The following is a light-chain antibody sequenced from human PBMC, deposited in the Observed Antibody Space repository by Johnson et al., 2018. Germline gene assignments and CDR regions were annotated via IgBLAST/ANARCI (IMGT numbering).Light chain of an antibody. CDR3: GTWDSSLSAGNV. CDR1: SSNIGNNY. Sequence: QSVLTQPPSVSAAPGQKVTISCYGSSSNIGNNYVSWYQQLPGTAPKLLIYENNKRPSGIPDRFSGSKSGTSATLGITGLQTGDEADYYCGTWDSSLSAGNVVGTGTKVTGL. CDR2: ENN. J-gene: IGLJ1*01. V-gene: IGLV1-51*02.